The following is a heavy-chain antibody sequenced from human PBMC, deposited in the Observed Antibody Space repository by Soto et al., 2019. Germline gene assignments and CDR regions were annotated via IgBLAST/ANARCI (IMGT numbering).Heavy chain of an antibody. CDR2: IYTSGST. J-gene: IGHJ4*02. Sequence: SETLSLTCTVSGGSISSYYWSWIRQPAGKGLEWIGRIYTSGSTNYNPSLKSRVTMSVDTSKNQFSLKLSSVTAADTAVYYCARDPGDSSAYPYHFDYWGQGTLVTVSS. CDR3: ARDPGDSSAYPYHFDY. V-gene: IGHV4-4*07. D-gene: IGHD3-22*01. CDR1: GGSISSYY.